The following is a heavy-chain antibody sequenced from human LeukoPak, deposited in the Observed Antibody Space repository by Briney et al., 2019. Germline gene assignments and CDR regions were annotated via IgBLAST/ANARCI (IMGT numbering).Heavy chain of an antibody. J-gene: IGHJ3*02. CDR2: INWNGGST. D-gene: IGHD6-13*01. Sequence: PGGSLRLSCAASGFTFDDYGMSWVRQAPGKGLEWVSGINWNGGSTGYADSVKGRFTISRDNSKNTLYLQMNSLRAEDTAVYYCARAPRAAAGTGAFDIWGQGTMVTVSS. CDR3: ARAPRAAAGTGAFDI. CDR1: GFTFDDYG. V-gene: IGHV3-20*04.